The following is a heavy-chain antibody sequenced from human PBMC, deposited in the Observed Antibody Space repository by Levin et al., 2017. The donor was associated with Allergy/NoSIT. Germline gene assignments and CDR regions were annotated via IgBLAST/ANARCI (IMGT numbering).Heavy chain of an antibody. CDR3: ARPRHLSTGWDVGFDY. CDR2: IYPGDSDT. CDR1: GYSFTSYW. V-gene: IGHV5-51*01. D-gene: IGHD1-26*01. J-gene: IGHJ4*02. Sequence: PGGSLRLSCKASGYSFTSYWIGWVRQMPGKGLELMAIIYPGDSDTRYSPSFQGQVTISADKSITTAYLQWSSLKASDTAMYYCARPRHLSTGWDVGFDYWGQGTLVTVSS.